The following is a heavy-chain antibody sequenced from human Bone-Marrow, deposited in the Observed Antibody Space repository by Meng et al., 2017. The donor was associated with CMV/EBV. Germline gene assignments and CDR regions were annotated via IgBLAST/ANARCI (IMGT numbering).Heavy chain of an antibody. CDR2: IYSGGSST. J-gene: IGHJ4*02. CDR1: GFSFSSSA. V-gene: IGHV3-23*03. Sequence: GSLKISRAASGFSFSSSAMCWVRQAPGTGLAWVSVIYSGGSSTYYADSVKSRFTISRDNAKNSLYLQMNSLRSEDTAVYYCARDLLHYYDSSGYSLYFDYWGQGTLVTVSS. CDR3: ARDLLHYYDSSGYSLYFDY. D-gene: IGHD3-22*01.